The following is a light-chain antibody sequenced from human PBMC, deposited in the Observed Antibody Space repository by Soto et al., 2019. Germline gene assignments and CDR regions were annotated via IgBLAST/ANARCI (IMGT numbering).Light chain of an antibody. CDR2: DAT. CDR3: QQRRNWPLT. CDR1: QSVSNY. V-gene: IGKV3-11*01. Sequence: EIVLTQSPATLSLSPGDRATLSCRASQSVSNYLAWYQQKPGQAPRLVMYDATNRAAGIPDRFSGSGSATDFTLTISCLEPEDFAIYYCQQRRNWPLTFGQGTRLEIQ. J-gene: IGKJ5*01.